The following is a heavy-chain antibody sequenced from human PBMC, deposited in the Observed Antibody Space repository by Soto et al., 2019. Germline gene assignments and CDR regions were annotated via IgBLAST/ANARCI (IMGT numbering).Heavy chain of an antibody. V-gene: IGHV3-30-3*01. CDR1: GFTFSSYA. Sequence: QVQLVESGGGVVQPGRSLRLSCAASGFTFSSYAMHWVRQAPGKGLERVAVISYDGSNKYYADSVKGRFTISRDNSKNTLDLQMNSLRAEDTAVYYCARHKRDLRFLEWSYYFDFWGQGTLVTVSS. CDR2: ISYDGSNK. D-gene: IGHD3-3*01. CDR3: ARHKRDLRFLEWSYYFDF. J-gene: IGHJ4*02.